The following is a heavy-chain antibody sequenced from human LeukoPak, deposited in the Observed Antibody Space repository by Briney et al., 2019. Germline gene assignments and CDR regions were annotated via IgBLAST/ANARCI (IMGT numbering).Heavy chain of an antibody. V-gene: IGHV1-18*01. CDR2: ISGNNDNP. CDR3: ARDGTSTDDY. CDR1: VYTFINFV. Sequence: ASVNVSCKTSVYTFINFVINWVRQAPGQGLEWMGWISGNNDNPNYGQKFQGRFTVTTDSSTSTAYMELRNLRFDDTAVYYCARDGTSTDDYWGQGTLVTVSS. D-gene: IGHD2-2*01. J-gene: IGHJ4*02.